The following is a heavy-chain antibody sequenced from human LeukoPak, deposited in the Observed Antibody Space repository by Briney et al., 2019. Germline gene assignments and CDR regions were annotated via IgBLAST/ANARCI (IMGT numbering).Heavy chain of an antibody. J-gene: IGHJ4*02. CDR2: IYHSGST. D-gene: IGHD6-13*01. CDR3: ARDKLAAAGKGFDY. V-gene: IGHV4-34*01. CDR1: GGSFSGYY. Sequence: SETLSLTCAVYGGSFSGYYWGWIRQPPGKGLEWIGSIYHSGSTYYNPSLKSRVTTSVDTSKNQFSLKLSSVTAADTAVYYCARDKLAAAGKGFDYWGQGTLVTVSS.